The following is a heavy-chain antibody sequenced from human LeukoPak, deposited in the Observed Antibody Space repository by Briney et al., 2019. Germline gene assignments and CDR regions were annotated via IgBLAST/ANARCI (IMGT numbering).Heavy chain of an antibody. V-gene: IGHV1-46*01. J-gene: IGHJ6*02. CDR1: GYTFTSYY. D-gene: IGHD1-20*01. CDR2: INPSGGST. CDR3: ARDGVTGTNYSPGAPYGMAV. Sequence: GASVKVSCKASGYTFTSYYMHWVRQAPGQGLEWMGIINPSGGSTSYAQKFQGRVTMTRDTSTSTVYMELSSLRSEDTAAYYCARDGVTGTNYSPGAPYGMAVWGQGTTVTVSS.